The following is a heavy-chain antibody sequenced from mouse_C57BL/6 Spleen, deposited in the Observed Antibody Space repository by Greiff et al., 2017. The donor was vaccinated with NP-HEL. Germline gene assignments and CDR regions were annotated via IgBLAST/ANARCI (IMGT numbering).Heavy chain of an antibody. Sequence: QVQLQQPGAELVKPGASVKLSCKASGYTFTSYWMHWVKQRPGRGLEWIGRIDPNSGGTKYNEKFKSKATLTVDKPSSTAYMQLSSLTSEDSAVYYCARSSGITTVVDRYFDVWGTGTTVTVSS. V-gene: IGHV1-72*01. CDR1: GYTFTSYW. CDR3: ARSSGITTVVDRYFDV. D-gene: IGHD1-1*01. J-gene: IGHJ1*03. CDR2: IDPNSGGT.